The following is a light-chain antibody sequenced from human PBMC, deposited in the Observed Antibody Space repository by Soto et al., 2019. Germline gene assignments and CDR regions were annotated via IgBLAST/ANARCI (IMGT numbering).Light chain of an antibody. J-gene: IGLJ1*01. CDR3: GTWDSSLSAYV. CDR2: DNN. CDR1: SSNIGNNY. V-gene: IGLV1-51*01. Sequence: QSVLTQPPSVSAAPGQTVTISCSGSSSNIGNNYVSWYQHLPGTAPKLLIYDNNKRPSGIPDRFSGSKSGTSATLGITGLQTGDEADYYCGTWDSSLSAYVFGPGTKLTVL.